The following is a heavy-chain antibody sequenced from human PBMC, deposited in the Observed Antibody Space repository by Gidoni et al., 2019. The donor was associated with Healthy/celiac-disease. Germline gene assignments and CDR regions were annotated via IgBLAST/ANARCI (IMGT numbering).Heavy chain of an antibody. CDR3: ARQSEGYCSSTSCFAPVRYFDL. J-gene: IGHJ2*01. Sequence: QLQLQESGPGLVKPSETLSLTCTVSCGSISSSSYYWGWIRQPPGKGLEWIGSIYYSGSNYYNPSLKSRVTISVDTSKNQFSLKLSSVTAADTAVYYCARQSEGYCSSTSCFAPVRYFDLWGRGTLVTVSS. CDR1: CGSISSSSYY. V-gene: IGHV4-39*01. CDR2: IYYSGSN. D-gene: IGHD2-2*01.